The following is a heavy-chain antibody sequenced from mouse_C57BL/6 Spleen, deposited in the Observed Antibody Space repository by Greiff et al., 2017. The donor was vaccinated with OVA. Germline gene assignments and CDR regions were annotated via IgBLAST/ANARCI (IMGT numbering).Heavy chain of an antibody. CDR1: GYTFTSYW. CDR3: ARQVSRTGTYYFDY. V-gene: IGHV1-64*01. CDR2: IHPNSGST. J-gene: IGHJ2*01. D-gene: IGHD4-1*01. Sequence: QVQLQQPGAELVKPGASVKLSCKASGYTFTSYWMHWVKQRPGKGLEWIGMIHPNSGSTNYNEKFKSKATLTVDKSSSTAYMQLSSLTSEDSAVYYCARQVSRTGTYYFDYWGQGTTLTVSS.